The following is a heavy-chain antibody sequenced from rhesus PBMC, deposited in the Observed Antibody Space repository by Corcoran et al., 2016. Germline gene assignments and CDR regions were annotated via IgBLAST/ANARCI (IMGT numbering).Heavy chain of an antibody. J-gene: IGHJ3*01. Sequence: QVQLQESGPGLVKPSETLSLTCAVSGSSISSGYVWSWIRQPPGKGLEWIGYIGGSSGNTNYNPSLKSRVTISKDTSKNQFSLKLSSVTTADTAVYYCARRASLVGAFDFWGQGLRVTVSS. D-gene: IGHD6-13*01. CDR2: IGGSSGNT. V-gene: IGHV4-127*01. CDR1: GSSISSGYV. CDR3: ARRASLVGAFDF.